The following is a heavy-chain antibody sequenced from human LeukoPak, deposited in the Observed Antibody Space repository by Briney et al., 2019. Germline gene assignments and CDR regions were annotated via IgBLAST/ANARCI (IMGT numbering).Heavy chain of an antibody. CDR2: MNPNSGNT. Sequence: ASVKVSCKAAGYTFSSYDTNWVRQAPGQGLEWMGWMNPNSGNTGYAQKFQGGVTMTRNTSISTACMELSSLRSEDTAVYYCARGGSSWPSGDFDYWGQGTLVTVSS. CDR3: ARGGSSWPSGDFDY. D-gene: IGHD6-13*01. V-gene: IGHV1-8*01. J-gene: IGHJ4*02. CDR1: GYTFSSYD.